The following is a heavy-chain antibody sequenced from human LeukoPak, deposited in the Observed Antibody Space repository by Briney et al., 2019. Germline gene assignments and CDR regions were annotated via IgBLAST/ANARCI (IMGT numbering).Heavy chain of an antibody. CDR2: VSSSGGST. V-gene: IGHV3-23*01. D-gene: IGHD3-22*01. Sequence: PGGSLRLSCAASGFTFSNYAMSWVRQAPGKGLEWVSSVSSSGGSTYYADSVKGRFTISRDNSRNTVYLQMNSLRAEDTAIYYCASHKETFYDRSGNYWGQGTLVTVSS. J-gene: IGHJ4*02. CDR1: GFTFSNYA. CDR3: ASHKETFYDRSGNY.